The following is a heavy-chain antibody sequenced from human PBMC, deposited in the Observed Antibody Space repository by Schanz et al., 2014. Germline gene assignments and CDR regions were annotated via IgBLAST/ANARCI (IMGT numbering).Heavy chain of an antibody. CDR2: ISGTGGDDT. V-gene: IGHV3-23*04. CDR1: GFTFSNYW. D-gene: IGHD6-13*01. Sequence: ERLVESGGGLVQPGGSLRLSCAASGFTFSNYWMHWVRQAPGKGLVWVSSISGTGGDDTYYADSVKGRFTISRDNSKNTLYLQMNSLRPEDTAVYYCARGLIAAAGGAFDYWGQGTLVAVSA. CDR3: ARGLIAAAGGAFDY. J-gene: IGHJ4*02.